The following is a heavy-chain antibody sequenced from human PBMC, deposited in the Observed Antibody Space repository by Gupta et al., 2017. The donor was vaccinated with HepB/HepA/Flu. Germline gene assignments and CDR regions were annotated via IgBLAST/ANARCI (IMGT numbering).Heavy chain of an antibody. CDR1: GGSFSGYY. Sequence: QVQLQQWGAGLLKPSETLSLTCAVDGGSFSGYYLSGIRKPPGKGLEWIGELNHSGSTNYNPSLKSRVTISVDTSKNQFSLKLSSVTAADTALYYCARGLRYSYGSRYYYYMDVWGKGTTVTVSS. J-gene: IGHJ6*03. V-gene: IGHV4-34*01. CDR3: ARGLRYSYGSRYYYYMDV. D-gene: IGHD5-18*01. CDR2: LNHSGST.